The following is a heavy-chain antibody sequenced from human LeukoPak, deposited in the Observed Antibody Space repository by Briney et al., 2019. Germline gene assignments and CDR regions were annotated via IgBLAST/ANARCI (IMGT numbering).Heavy chain of an antibody. V-gene: IGHV1-46*01. Sequence: ASVKVSCKASGYTFTSYYMHWVRQAPGQGLEWMGVINPSGGITSYAQKFQGRVTMTRDTSTSTVHMELSSLRSEDTAVYYCARDRAVAGFRFDYWGQGTLVSVSS. D-gene: IGHD6-19*01. CDR1: GYTFTSYY. J-gene: IGHJ4*02. CDR3: ARDRAVAGFRFDY. CDR2: INPSGGIT.